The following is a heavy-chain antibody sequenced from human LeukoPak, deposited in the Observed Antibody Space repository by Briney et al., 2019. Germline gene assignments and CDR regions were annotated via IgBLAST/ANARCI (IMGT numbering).Heavy chain of an antibody. Sequence: SESLSLTCTVPGGSISSYYGNSIRQPPGEGLGWIAYIYYRGNTNYNPSPQSRAALSAAKSTARFPLTLNSVTAAATTVFYCTRDVGATPGYFDYWGEGPLVTVS. D-gene: IGHD1-26*01. CDR1: GGSISSYY. CDR2: IYYRGNT. CDR3: TRDVGATPGYFDY. V-gene: IGHV4-59*01. J-gene: IGHJ4*02.